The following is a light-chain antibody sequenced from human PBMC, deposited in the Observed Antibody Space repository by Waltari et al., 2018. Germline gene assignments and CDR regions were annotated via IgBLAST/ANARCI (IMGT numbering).Light chain of an antibody. Sequence: SVLTQPPSASGTPGQRVTISCSGSSPNIGSKTVNWYQQLPGTAPKLLIFSNNQRPSGVPDRFSGSKSGTSASLAISGLLSEDEADYYCSSWDDSVIGPVFGGGTKLTVL. V-gene: IGLV1-44*01. CDR1: SPNIGSKT. CDR3: SSWDDSVIGPV. CDR2: SNN. J-gene: IGLJ2*01.